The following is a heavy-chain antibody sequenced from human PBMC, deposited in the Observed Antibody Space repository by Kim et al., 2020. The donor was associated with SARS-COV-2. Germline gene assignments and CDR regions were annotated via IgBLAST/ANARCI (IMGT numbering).Heavy chain of an antibody. V-gene: IGHV3-64D*06. CDR2: VSTDGGGT. CDR1: GFTFSNYA. D-gene: IGHD5-12*01. CDR3: GRYSDFSAYDY. Sequence: GGSLRLSCSASGFTFSNYAMHWVRQAPGKGLEYVSAVSTDGGGTYYADSVKARFTISRDNSKNTLYLQMSSLRVEDTAVYYCGRYSDFSAYDYWGQGTLVTASS. J-gene: IGHJ4*02.